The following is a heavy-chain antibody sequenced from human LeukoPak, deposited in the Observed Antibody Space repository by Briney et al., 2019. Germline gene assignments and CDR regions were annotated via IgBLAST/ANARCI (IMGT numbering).Heavy chain of an antibody. CDR1: GGSSSGYY. J-gene: IGHJ4*02. Sequence: SETLSLTCAVYGGSSSGYYWSWIRQPPGKGLEWIGEINHSGSINYNPSLKSRVTISVDTSKNQFSLKLSSVTAADTAVYYCARGSPDYYGSGSYYKYWGQGTLVTVSS. CDR3: ARGSPDYYGSGSYYKY. D-gene: IGHD3-10*01. V-gene: IGHV4-34*01. CDR2: INHSGSI.